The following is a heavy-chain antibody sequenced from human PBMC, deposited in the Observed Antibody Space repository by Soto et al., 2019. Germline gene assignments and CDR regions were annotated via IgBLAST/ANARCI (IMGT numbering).Heavy chain of an antibody. CDR3: ARSFSPRDAFDI. CDR1: GGTFSSYT. V-gene: IGHV1-69*02. D-gene: IGHD3-3*02. CDR2: IIPILGIA. Sequence: QVQLVQSGAEVKKPGSSVKVSCKASGGTFSSYTISWVRQAPGQGLEWMGRIIPILGIANYAQKFQGRVTITADKSTSTSYLELSSLRSGDTAVYYCARSFSPRDAFDIWGQGPMVTVSS. J-gene: IGHJ3*02.